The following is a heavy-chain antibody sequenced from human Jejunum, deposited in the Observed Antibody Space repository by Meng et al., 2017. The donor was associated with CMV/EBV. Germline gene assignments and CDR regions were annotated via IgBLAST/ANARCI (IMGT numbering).Heavy chain of an antibody. V-gene: IGHV1-8*01. Sequence: NGGRQAPGQGLEGRGWMNPNNGNTGYAQKFQGRFTMTWNTSISTAYMELSSLRSEDTAIYYCASHQQFCSGGSCYSLGYYYGMDVWGQGTTVTVSS. CDR3: ASHQQFCSGGSCYSLGYYYGMDV. J-gene: IGHJ6*02. D-gene: IGHD2-15*01. CDR2: MNPNNGNT.